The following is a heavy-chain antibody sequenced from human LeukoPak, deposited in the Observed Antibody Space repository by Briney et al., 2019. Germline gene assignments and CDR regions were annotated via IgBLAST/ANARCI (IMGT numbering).Heavy chain of an antibody. CDR1: GFTFSGFP. V-gene: IGHV3-30*18. D-gene: IGHD2-2*01. CDR3: ANGQSTTSFYYYGMDV. CDR2: ISYDGSNK. J-gene: IGHJ6*02. Sequence: PGRSLRLSCAASGFTFSGFPMHWVRQGPGKGPEWVAVISYDGSNKYYGDSVKGRFTTSRDNSKNTVYLQMNSLRAEDTAVYYCANGQSTTSFYYYGMDVWGQGTTVTVSS.